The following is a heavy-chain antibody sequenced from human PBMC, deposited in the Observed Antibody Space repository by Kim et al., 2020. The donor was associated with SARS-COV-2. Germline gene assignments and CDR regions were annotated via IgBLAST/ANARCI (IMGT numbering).Heavy chain of an antibody. CDR3: ARSGGIQIWLLYYYGMDV. Sequence: GGSLRLSCAASGFTFSSYAMHWVRQAPGKGLEWVAVISYDGSNKYYADSVKGRFTISRDNYKNTLYLQMNSLRAEDTAVYYCARSGGIQIWLLYYYGMDVWGQGTTVTVSS. CDR1: GFTFSSYA. D-gene: IGHD5-18*01. J-gene: IGHJ6*02. CDR2: ISYDGSNK. V-gene: IGHV3-30*04.